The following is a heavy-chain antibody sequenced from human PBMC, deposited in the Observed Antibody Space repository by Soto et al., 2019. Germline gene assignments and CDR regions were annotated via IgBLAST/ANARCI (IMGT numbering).Heavy chain of an antibody. D-gene: IGHD3-9*01. J-gene: IGHJ4*02. CDR3: ARHAGYYDILTGYTTYYFDY. Sequence: SETLSLTCTVSRGSIGTYYWSWIRQPPGKGLEWIGYIYYRGNTDYNPSLKSRVTISLDTPKNQFSLKLGSVTAADTAVYYCARHAGYYDILTGYTTYYFDYWGQGILVT. V-gene: IGHV4-59*08. CDR1: RGSIGTYY. CDR2: IYYRGNT.